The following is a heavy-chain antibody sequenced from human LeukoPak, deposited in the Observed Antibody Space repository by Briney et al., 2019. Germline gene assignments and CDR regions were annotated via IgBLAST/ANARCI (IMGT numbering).Heavy chain of an antibody. CDR3: ARVSLAGIYYYYYMDV. V-gene: IGHV3-21*01. CDR2: ISSSSSYI. Sequence: PGGSLRLSCAASGFTFSSYSMNWVRQAPGKGLEWVSSISSSSSYIYYADSVKGRFTISRDNAKNSLYLQMNSLRAEDTAVYYCARVSLAGIYYYYYMDVWGKGTTVTVSS. J-gene: IGHJ6*03. CDR1: GFTFSSYS. D-gene: IGHD6-19*01.